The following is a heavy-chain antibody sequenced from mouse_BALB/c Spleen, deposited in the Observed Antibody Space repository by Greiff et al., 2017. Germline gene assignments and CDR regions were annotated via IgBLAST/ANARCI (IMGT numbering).Heavy chain of an antibody. CDR2: IYPGDGDT. J-gene: IGHJ1*01. Sequence: VQRVESGAELARPGASVKLSCKASGYTFTSYWMQWVKQRPGQGLEWIGAIYPGDGDTRYTQKFKGKATLTADKSSSTAYMQLSSLASEDSAVYYCARRYYGNSYWYFDVWGAGTTVTVSS. D-gene: IGHD2-1*01. CDR3: ARRYYGNSYWYFDV. CDR1: GYTFTSYW. V-gene: IGHV1-87*01.